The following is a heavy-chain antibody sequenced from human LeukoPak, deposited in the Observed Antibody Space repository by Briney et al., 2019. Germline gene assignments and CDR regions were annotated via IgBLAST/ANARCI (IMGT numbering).Heavy chain of an antibody. V-gene: IGHV4-59*01. Sequence: SETLSLTCTVSGGSISSYYWSWIRQPPGKGLEWIGYIYYSGSTNYNPSLKSRVTISVDTSKNQFSLKLSSVTAADTAVYYCARNYGSGSYREGFDYWGQGTLVTVSS. CDR1: GGSISSYY. CDR3: ARNYGSGSYREGFDY. CDR2: IYYSGST. J-gene: IGHJ4*02. D-gene: IGHD3-10*01.